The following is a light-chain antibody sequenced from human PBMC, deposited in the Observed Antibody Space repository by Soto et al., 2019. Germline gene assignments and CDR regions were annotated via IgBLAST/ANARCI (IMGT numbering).Light chain of an antibody. CDR2: GAS. Sequence: EIVLTQSPGTLSLSPGERATLSCRASQSVSSSYLAWYQQNPGQAPRLLIYGASSRATGIPDRFSGSGSGTDFTLTISRLEPEDFAVYYCQQYGNSPLVTFGQGTRLEIK. CDR3: QQYGNSPLVT. V-gene: IGKV3-20*01. CDR1: QSVSSSY. J-gene: IGKJ5*01.